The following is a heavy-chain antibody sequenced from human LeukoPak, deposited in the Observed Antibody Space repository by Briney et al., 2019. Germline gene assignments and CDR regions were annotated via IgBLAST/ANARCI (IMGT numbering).Heavy chain of an antibody. CDR1: GFTFSSYG. Sequence: GGSLRLSCTASGFTFSSYGMSWVRQPPGKGLEWGSGIIGSGNSAYYADSVKGRFTISRDNSKNTLYLQMNSLRAEDTAVYYCAKETKYTSGWLTIDYWGQGTLVTVSS. J-gene: IGHJ4*02. CDR2: IIGSGNSA. CDR3: AKETKYTSGWLTIDY. V-gene: IGHV3-23*01. D-gene: IGHD6-19*01.